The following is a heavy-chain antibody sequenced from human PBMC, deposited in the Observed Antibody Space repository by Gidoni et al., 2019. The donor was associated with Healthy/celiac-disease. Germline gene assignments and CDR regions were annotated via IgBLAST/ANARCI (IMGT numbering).Heavy chain of an antibody. J-gene: IGHJ6*02. CDR3: ARVPYCSGGSCYSYYGMDV. CDR1: GGTFSSYT. CDR2: IIPILGIA. D-gene: IGHD2-15*01. Sequence: QVQLVQSGAEVQKPGSSVKVSCKASGGTFSSYTISWVRQAPGQGLEWMGRIIPILGIANYAQKFQGRVTITADKSTSTAYMELSSLRAEDTAMYYCARVPYCSGGSCYSYYGMDVWGQGTTVTVSS. V-gene: IGHV1-69*02.